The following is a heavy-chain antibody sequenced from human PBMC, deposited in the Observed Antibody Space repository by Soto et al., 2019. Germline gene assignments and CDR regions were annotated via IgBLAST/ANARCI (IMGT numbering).Heavy chain of an antibody. CDR3: ARDPILRSRGGMDV. J-gene: IGHJ6*02. Sequence: GGSLRLSCAAYGFTFSSYSMNWVRQAPGKGLEWVSYISSSSSTIYYADSVKGRFTISRDNAKNSLYLQMNSLRDEDTAVYYCARDPILRSRGGMDVWGQGTTVTVSS. CDR2: ISSSSSTI. D-gene: IGHD3-10*01. V-gene: IGHV3-48*02. CDR1: GFTFSSYS.